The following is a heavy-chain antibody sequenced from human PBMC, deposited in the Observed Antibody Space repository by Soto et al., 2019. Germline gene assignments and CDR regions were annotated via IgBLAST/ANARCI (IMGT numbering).Heavy chain of an antibody. D-gene: IGHD1-26*01. V-gene: IGHV3-21*01. Sequence: PGGSLRLSCAASGFTFSSYSMNWVRQAPGKGLEWVSSISSSSSYIYYADSVKGRFTISRDNAKNSLYLQMNSLRAEDTAVYYCAREGRWELNGMDVWGQGTTVTVSS. CDR3: AREGRWELNGMDV. CDR1: GFTFSSYS. J-gene: IGHJ6*02. CDR2: ISSSSSYI.